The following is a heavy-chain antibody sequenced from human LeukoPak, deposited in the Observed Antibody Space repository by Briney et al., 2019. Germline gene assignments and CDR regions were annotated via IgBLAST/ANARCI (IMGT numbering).Heavy chain of an antibody. V-gene: IGHV4-39*07. CDR1: GASMSSNNYY. D-gene: IGHD5-18*01. CDR3: ARSDTLMDWGVFDI. CDR2: IFHSGAT. Sequence: SETLSLTCTVPGASMSSNNYYWAWMRQPPGEGLEWIGTIFHSGATYYNPSLKSRVTISVDTSKNRLSLKVNSVIAADAALYYCARSDTLMDWGVFDIWGQGTKVTVSS. J-gene: IGHJ3*02.